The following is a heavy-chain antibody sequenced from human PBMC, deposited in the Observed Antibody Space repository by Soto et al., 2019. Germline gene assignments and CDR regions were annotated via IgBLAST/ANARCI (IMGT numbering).Heavy chain of an antibody. V-gene: IGHV4-34*01. J-gene: IGHJ4*02. Sequence: SETLSLTCAVYGGSLNGNYWTWLRQTPGKGLEWIGEISPSGSTYYNSSLGSRVVISVDKSKNQFSLKLSSVTAADTAVYYCAGLYPYESSGYHLNYWGQGTQVTVSS. CDR1: GGSLNGNY. D-gene: IGHD3-22*01. CDR3: AGLYPYESSGYHLNY. CDR2: ISPSGST.